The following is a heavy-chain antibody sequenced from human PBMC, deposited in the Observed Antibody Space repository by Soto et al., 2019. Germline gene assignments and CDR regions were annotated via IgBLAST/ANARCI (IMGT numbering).Heavy chain of an antibody. CDR1: SGSISTGNW. CDR3: ARVFSSGSGWMYYFDF. CDR2: IYYTGAT. J-gene: IGHJ4*02. D-gene: IGHD6-25*01. Sequence: QVELQESGPRLVKSSGTLSLTCEVSSGSISTGNWWSWVRQPPGKGLEWIGEIYYTGATNYNPSLKRRVTMTIDKSKDKFSLILTSATAADTAVYYCARVFSSGSGWMYYFDFWGQGILVSVSS. V-gene: IGHV4-4*02.